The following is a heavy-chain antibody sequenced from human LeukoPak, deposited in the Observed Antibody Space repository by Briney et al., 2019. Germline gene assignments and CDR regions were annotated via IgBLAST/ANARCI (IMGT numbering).Heavy chain of an antibody. Sequence: GGSLRLSCAASGFTFSSYAMSWVRQAPGKGLEWVSAISGSGGSTYYADSVKGRFTISRDNSKNTLYLQMNSLRAEDTAVYYCARDQVAGGGFDYWGQGTLVTVSS. CDR3: ARDQVAGGGFDY. D-gene: IGHD6-19*01. CDR1: GFTFSSYA. CDR2: ISGSGGST. V-gene: IGHV3-23*01. J-gene: IGHJ4*02.